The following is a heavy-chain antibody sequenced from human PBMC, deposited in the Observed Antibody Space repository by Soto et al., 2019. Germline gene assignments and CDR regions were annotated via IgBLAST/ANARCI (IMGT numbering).Heavy chain of an antibody. J-gene: IGHJ3*02. D-gene: IGHD1-1*01. CDR3: ARVERATATTVIDAFDI. CDR1: GGFVSSGSYY. Sequence: QVQLQQWGAGLLKPSETLSLTCAVYGGFVSSGSYYWSWIRQPPGKGLEWIGEMSHSGGTHFNPSLKSRVTISVDTSKNQFSLKTSCVTAADTALYYCARVERATATTVIDAFDIWGPGTMVTVSS. CDR2: MSHSGGT. V-gene: IGHV4-34*01.